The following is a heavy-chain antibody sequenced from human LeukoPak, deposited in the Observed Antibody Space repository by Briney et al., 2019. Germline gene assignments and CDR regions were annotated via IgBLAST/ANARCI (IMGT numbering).Heavy chain of an antibody. J-gene: IGHJ4*02. V-gene: IGHV1-46*01. Sequence: ASVKVSCKASGYTFTSYYMHWVRQAPGQGLEWMGIINPSGGSTSYAQKFQGRVTMTRDTSTSTVYMELSSLRAEDTAVYYCAKDISGGNSETYIDYWGQGTLVAVSS. CDR1: GYTFTSYY. CDR2: INPSGGST. CDR3: AKDISGGNSETYIDY. D-gene: IGHD4-23*01.